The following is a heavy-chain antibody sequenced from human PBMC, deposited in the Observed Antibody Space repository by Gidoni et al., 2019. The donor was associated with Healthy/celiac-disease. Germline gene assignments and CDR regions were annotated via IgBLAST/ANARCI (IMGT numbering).Heavy chain of an antibody. D-gene: IGHD3-3*01. CDR1: GYTFTSYD. CDR2: MNPNRGNT. CDR3: ARESKSITIFGVVRGPCDY. Sequence: QVQLVQSGAEVKTPGASVKVSCKASGYTFTSYDIHWVRQATGQGLEWMGWMNPNRGNTGYAQKFQGRVTMTRNTSISTAYMELSSLRSEDTAVYYCARESKSITIFGVVRGPCDYWGQGTLVTVSS. J-gene: IGHJ4*02. V-gene: IGHV1-8*01.